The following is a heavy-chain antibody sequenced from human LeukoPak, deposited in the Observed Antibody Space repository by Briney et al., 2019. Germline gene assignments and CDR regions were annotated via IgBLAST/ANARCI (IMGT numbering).Heavy chain of an antibody. D-gene: IGHD3-10*01. CDR3: ARERYSYGSGYYFDY. CDR1: GFTLSTYD. J-gene: IGHJ4*02. V-gene: IGHV3-21*01. CDR2: ISSSSYI. Sequence: GGSLRLSCAASGFTLSTYDMHWVRQAPGKGLEWVSSISSSSYIYYADSVKGRFTISRDNAKNSLYLQMNSRRAEDTAVYYCARERYSYGSGYYFDYWGQGTLVTVSS.